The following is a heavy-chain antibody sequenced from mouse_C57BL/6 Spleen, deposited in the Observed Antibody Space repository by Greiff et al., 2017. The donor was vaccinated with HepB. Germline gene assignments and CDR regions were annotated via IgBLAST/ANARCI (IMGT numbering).Heavy chain of an antibody. J-gene: IGHJ2*01. CDR1: GYTFTDYN. CDR2: INPNNGGT. CDR3: ARDGITTVVAPSFDY. V-gene: IGHV1-22*01. D-gene: IGHD1-1*01. Sequence: VQLQQSGPELVKPGASVKMSCKASGYTFTDYNMHWVKQSHGKSLEWIGYINPNNGGTSYNQKFKGKATLTVNKSSSTAYMELRSLTSEDSAVYYCARDGITTVVAPSFDYWGQGTTLTVSS.